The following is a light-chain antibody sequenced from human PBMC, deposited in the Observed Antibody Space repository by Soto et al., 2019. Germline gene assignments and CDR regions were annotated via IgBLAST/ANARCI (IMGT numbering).Light chain of an antibody. CDR1: QNLSRN. Sequence: EMVMTQSPATLSVSPGERATHSCRASQNLSRNLAWYQQQPGQAPRLLIYGASTQDTGIPARFSGSGSGTDFSLTISSLQSEDFAVYYCQQYDNWPDTFGQGTKLEIK. V-gene: IGKV3-15*01. CDR2: GAS. CDR3: QQYDNWPDT. J-gene: IGKJ2*01.